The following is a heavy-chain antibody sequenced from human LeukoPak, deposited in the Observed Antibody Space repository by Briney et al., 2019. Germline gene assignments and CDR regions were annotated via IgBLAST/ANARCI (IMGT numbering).Heavy chain of an antibody. CDR3: ARRGIVATAFDY. V-gene: IGHV1-8*01. J-gene: IGHJ4*02. CDR1: GYTFTSYD. Sequence: ASVKVSCKASGYTFTSYDINWERQATGQGLEWMGWMNLNSGNTGYAQKFQGRVTMTRNTSISTAYLELSSLKSEDTAVYYCARRGIVATAFDYWGQGTLVTVSS. CDR2: MNLNSGNT. D-gene: IGHD5-12*01.